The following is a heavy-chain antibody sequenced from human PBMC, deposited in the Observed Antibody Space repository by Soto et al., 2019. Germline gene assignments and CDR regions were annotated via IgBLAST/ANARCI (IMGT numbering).Heavy chain of an antibody. D-gene: IGHD2-21*02. J-gene: IGHJ4*02. Sequence: SETLSVSCAVYVGSSSVYCWSWIRQPPGKGLEWIGEINHSGSTNYNPSLKSRVTISVDTSKNQFSLKLSSVTAADTAVYYCARGDCGGDCFDYWGQGTMVTVSS. CDR1: VGSSSVYC. CDR2: INHSGST. CDR3: ARGDCGGDCFDY. V-gene: IGHV4-34*01.